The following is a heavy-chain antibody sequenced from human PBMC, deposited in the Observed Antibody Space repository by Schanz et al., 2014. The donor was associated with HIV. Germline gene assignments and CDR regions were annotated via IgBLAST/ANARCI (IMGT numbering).Heavy chain of an antibody. J-gene: IGHJ4*02. V-gene: IGHV3-30*18. D-gene: IGHD3-22*01. Sequence: QVQLVESGGGVVQPGRSLKLSCVASGFPFNSYGMHWVRQAPGKGLEWVAVTSYDGIKKNFADSVRGRFTISRDNSKNTLYLQMTTLRIDDTAVYYCAKPEYDSRGSSQSHFDYWGQGTLVTVSS. CDR1: GFPFNSYG. CDR3: AKPEYDSRGSSQSHFDY. CDR2: TSYDGIKK.